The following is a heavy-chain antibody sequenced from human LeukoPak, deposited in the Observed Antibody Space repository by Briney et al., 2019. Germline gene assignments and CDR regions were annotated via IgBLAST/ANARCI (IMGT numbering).Heavy chain of an antibody. CDR3: ARVGVVVASPLLDYYGMDV. CDR2: IYYSGST. V-gene: IGHV4-39*07. Sequence: PSETLSLTCTVSGDSIGSYYWGWIRQPPGKGLEWIGSIYYSGSTYYNPSLKSRVTISVDTSKNQFSLKLSSVTAADTAVYYCARVGVVVASPLLDYYGMDVWGQGTTVTVSS. CDR1: GDSIGSYY. D-gene: IGHD2-15*01. J-gene: IGHJ6*02.